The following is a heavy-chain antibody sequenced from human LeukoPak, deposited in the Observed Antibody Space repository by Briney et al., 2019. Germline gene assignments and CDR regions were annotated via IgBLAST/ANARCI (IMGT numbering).Heavy chain of an antibody. J-gene: IGHJ4*02. CDR1: GFSFSDYW. D-gene: IGHD1-14*01. CDR2: IKTDGSDR. CDR3: ATTAVASYFDY. Sequence: LAGGSLRLSCVVSGFSFSDYWMHWVRKAPGKGLVWVSGIKTDGSDRRYADFVKGRFTISRDNAKNTLFLQMNSLRAEDTAVYYCATTAVASYFDYWGQGTLVTVSS. V-gene: IGHV3-74*01.